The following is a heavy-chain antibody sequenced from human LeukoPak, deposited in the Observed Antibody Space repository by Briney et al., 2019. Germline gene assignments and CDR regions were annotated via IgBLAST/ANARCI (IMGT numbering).Heavy chain of an antibody. Sequence: GGSLRLSCAGSGFSFRRYAMHWVRQAPGKGLEWVALISYDGSNQYYAESVKGRFIISRDNSNNNLHLQMNSLTAHDTALYYGARERIMYYDFFIAYTWGQGTLVTVSS. CDR3: ARERIMYYDFFIAYT. CDR2: ISYDGSNQ. V-gene: IGHV3-30*03. J-gene: IGHJ5*02. CDR1: GFSFRRYA. D-gene: IGHD3-3*01.